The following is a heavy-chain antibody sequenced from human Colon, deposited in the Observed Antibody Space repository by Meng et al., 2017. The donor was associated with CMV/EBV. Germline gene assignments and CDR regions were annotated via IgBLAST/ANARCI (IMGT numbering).Heavy chain of an antibody. V-gene: IGHV4-39*07. CDR1: GGSINSSPYY. D-gene: IGHD2/OR15-2a*01. Sequence: SETLSLTCIVSGGSINSSPYYWGWIRQSPGKGLEWIGGVYYTGTTIYNPSLKSRVTLSTDTSKNQFSLRLSSATAADTAVYYCARGEGGVVIVPPAYWGQGTLVTVSS. CDR3: ARGEGGVVIVPPAY. CDR2: VYYTGTT. J-gene: IGHJ4*02.